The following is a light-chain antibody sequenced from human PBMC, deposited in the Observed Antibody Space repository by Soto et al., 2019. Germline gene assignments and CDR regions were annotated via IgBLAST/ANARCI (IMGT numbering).Light chain of an antibody. Sequence: QSVLTQPASVSGSPGQSITISCTGTSSDVGGYNYVSWYQQHPGKAPKLMIYEVSNRPSGVSNRFSGSKSGYTASLTISGLQAEDEADYYCSSYTSSSTLLYVFGTGTKLTVL. V-gene: IGLV2-14*01. CDR2: EVS. CDR3: SSYTSSSTLLYV. J-gene: IGLJ1*01. CDR1: SSDVGGYNY.